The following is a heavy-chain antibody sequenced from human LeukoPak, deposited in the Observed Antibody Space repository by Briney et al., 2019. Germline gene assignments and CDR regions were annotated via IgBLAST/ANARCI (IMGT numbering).Heavy chain of an antibody. D-gene: IGHD2-15*01. CDR2: IRYDGSNK. CDR3: AKDRSGIVVVVAAPPTFDY. J-gene: IGHJ4*02. V-gene: IGHV3-30*02. Sequence: GGSLRLSCAASGFTFSSYGMHWVRQAPGKGLEWVAFIRYDGSNKYYADPVKGRFTISRDNSKNTLYLQMNSLRAEDTAVYYCAKDRSGIVVVVAAPPTFDYWGQGTLVTVSS. CDR1: GFTFSSYG.